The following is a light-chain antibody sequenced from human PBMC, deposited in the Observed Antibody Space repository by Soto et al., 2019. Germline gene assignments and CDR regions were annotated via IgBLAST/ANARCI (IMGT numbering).Light chain of an antibody. V-gene: IGLV1-44*01. J-gene: IGLJ1*01. CDR3: AAWDATLDGYV. CDR2: SYD. Sequence: QSVLTQPPSASGTPGQRVTIFCSTSSSNIGDKTVNWYQHVQGTAPKLLIYSYDQRPSGVPARFSGSSSGTSASLAIIGLQSEDEADYYCAAWDATLDGYVFGTGTKVTVL. CDR1: SSNIGDKT.